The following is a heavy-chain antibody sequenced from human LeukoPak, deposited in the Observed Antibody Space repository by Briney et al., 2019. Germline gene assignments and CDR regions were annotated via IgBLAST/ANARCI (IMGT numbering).Heavy chain of an antibody. D-gene: IGHD3-3*01. CDR2: INSDGSST. CDR1: GFTFSSYW. Sequence: GGSLRLSCAASGFTFSSYWMHWVRQAPGKGLVWVSRINSDGSSTSYADSVKGRFTISRDNAKNTLYLQMNSLRAEDTAVYYCARYGLYYDFWSAPHAFDIWGQGTMVTVSS. J-gene: IGHJ3*02. CDR3: ARYGLYYDFWSAPHAFDI. V-gene: IGHV3-74*01.